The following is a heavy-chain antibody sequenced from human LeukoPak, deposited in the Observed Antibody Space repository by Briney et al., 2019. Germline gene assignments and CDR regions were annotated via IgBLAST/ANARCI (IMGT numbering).Heavy chain of an antibody. D-gene: IGHD3-3*01. CDR1: GFTFSSYG. V-gene: IGHV3-33*01. J-gene: IGHJ4*02. Sequence: GRSLRLSCAASGFTFSSYGMHWVRQAPGKGLEWVAVIWYDGSNKYYADSVRGRFTISRDNSKNTLYLQMNSLRAEDTAMYFCTRVGGLNDFWSSYSSYWGQGTLVTVSS. CDR2: IWYDGSNK. CDR3: TRVGGLNDFWSSYSSY.